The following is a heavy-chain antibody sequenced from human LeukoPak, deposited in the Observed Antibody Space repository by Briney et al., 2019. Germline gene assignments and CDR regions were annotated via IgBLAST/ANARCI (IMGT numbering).Heavy chain of an antibody. Sequence: PSETLSLTCAVYGGSFSGYYWSWIRQPPGKGLEWIGEINHSGSTNYNPSLKSRVTISVDTSKNQFSLKLSSVTAADTAVYYCARHGGGSYCSSTSCYLLFDPWGQGTLVTVSS. CDR1: GGSFSGYY. D-gene: IGHD2-2*01. CDR2: INHSGST. J-gene: IGHJ5*02. V-gene: IGHV4-34*01. CDR3: ARHGGGSYCSSTSCYLLFDP.